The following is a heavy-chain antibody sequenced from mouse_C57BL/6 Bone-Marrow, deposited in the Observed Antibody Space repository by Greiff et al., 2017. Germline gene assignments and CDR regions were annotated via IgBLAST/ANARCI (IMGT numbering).Heavy chain of an antibody. CDR3: ARKGDYLFAY. CDR1: GYTFTSYW. Sequence: QVQLKQPGAELVKPGASVKLSCKASGYTFTSYWMHWVKQRPGQGLEWIGMIHPNSGSTNYNEKFKSKATLTVDKSSSTAYMQLSSLTSEDSAVYYCARKGDYLFAYWGQGTLVTVSA. V-gene: IGHV1-64*01. D-gene: IGHD2-13*01. J-gene: IGHJ3*01. CDR2: IHPNSGST.